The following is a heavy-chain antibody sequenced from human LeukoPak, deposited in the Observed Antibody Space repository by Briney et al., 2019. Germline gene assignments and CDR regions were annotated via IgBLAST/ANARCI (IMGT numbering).Heavy chain of an antibody. Sequence: GGSLRLFCAASGFTFSSYSMNWVRQAPGKGLEWVSSISSSSSYIYYADSVKGRFTISRDNAKNSLYLQMNSLRAEDTAVYYCARVRYSGNYYGMDVWGQGTTVTVSS. V-gene: IGHV3-21*01. J-gene: IGHJ6*02. CDR2: ISSSSSYI. D-gene: IGHD1-26*01. CDR3: ARVRYSGNYYGMDV. CDR1: GFTFSSYS.